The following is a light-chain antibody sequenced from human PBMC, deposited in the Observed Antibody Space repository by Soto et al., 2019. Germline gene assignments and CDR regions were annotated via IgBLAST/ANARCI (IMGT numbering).Light chain of an antibody. V-gene: IGKV1-5*03. CDR3: QHYNDYFPT. J-gene: IGKJ1*01. CDR1: RTISGW. Sequence: DIQMTQSPSTLSASVGDRVTITCRASRTISGWLAWYQQKPGKVPNLLIYKASSLESGVPSRFSGSGSGTEFTLTISGLQPDDFATYYCQHYNDYFPTFGQGTKVDIK. CDR2: KAS.